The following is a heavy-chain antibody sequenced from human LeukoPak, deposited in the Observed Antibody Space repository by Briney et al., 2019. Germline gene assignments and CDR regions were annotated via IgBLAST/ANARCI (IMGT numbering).Heavy chain of an antibody. V-gene: IGHV3-30*04. CDR2: ISYDGSNK. D-gene: IGHD5-12*01. J-gene: IGHJ4*02. Sequence: GRSLGLSCAASGFTFSSYAMHWVRQAPGKGLEWVAVISYDGSNKYYADSVKGRFTISRDNSKNTLYLQMNSLRAEDTAVYYCARWSVATATDYWGQGTLVTVSS. CDR3: ARWSVATATDY. CDR1: GFTFSSYA.